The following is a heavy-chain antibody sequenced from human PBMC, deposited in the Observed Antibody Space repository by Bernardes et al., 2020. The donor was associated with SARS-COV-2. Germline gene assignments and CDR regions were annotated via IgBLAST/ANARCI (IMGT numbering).Heavy chain of an antibody. CDR3: TRTREDHNSWFYYGLDV. J-gene: IGHJ6*02. CDR1: GFTFGDYA. CDR2: IRSKSYGGTT. D-gene: IGHD3-10*01. V-gene: IGHV3-49*03. Sequence: GGSLRLSCTGSGFTFGDYAMSWFRQAPGRGLEWVGFIRSKSYGGTTEYAASVKGRFTISRDDSKSIASLQMDSLKTEDTAVYYCTRTREDHNSWFYYGLDVWGQGTTVTVSS.